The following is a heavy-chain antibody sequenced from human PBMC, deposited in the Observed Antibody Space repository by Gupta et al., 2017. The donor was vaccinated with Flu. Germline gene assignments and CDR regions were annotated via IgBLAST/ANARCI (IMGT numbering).Heavy chain of an antibody. V-gene: IGHV3-53*04. CDR1: VFTVSTNY. Sequence: EVQLVESGGGLVQPGGSLRLSCAASVFTVSTNYMSWVRQAPGKGMEWVSVIYSGGSTYYVDSVRGRFTISRHNSKNTLYLQMNGLSAEDTAVYYCAKGGDFGYWGQGTLVTVSS. CDR2: IYSGGST. J-gene: IGHJ4*02. CDR3: AKGGDFGY. D-gene: IGHD4-17*01.